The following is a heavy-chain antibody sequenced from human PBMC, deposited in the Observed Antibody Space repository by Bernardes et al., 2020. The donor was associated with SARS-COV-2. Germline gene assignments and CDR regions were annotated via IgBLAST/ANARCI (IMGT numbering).Heavy chain of an antibody. V-gene: IGHV3-20*04. CDR2: INSNGGST. CDR3: AREGAADRRLGY. CDR1: GFTFDDYG. J-gene: IGHJ4*02. D-gene: IGHD3-9*01. Sequence: GSLRLSCAASGFTFDDYGMSWVRQAPGKGLEWVSGINSNGGSTGYADSVKGRFTISRDNAKNSLYLQMNSLRAEDTALYYCAREGAADRRLGYWGQGTLVTVSS.